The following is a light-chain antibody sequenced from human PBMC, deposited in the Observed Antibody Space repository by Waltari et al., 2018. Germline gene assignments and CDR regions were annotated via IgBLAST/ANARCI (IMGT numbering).Light chain of an antibody. J-gene: IGLJ2*01. Sequence: QSALTQPAAVSGSPGQSITIPCTGTTSDVGGFNYVSWYQQHPGKAPKLLIFDVISRYSGVSDHFSGAKSGNTASLTISGLQPEDEGEYYCTSYTVINTVIFGGGTLLTVL. CDR2: DVI. CDR1: TSDVGGFNY. CDR3: TSYTVINTVI. V-gene: IGLV2-14*03.